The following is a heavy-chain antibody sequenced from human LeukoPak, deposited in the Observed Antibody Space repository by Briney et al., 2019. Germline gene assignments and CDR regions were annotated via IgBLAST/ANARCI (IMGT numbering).Heavy chain of an antibody. CDR2: ISAYNGNT. CDR3: AREIRDTAMAPVLGY. CDR1: GYTFTSYG. Sequence: ASVKVSCKASGYTFTSYGISWVRQAPGQGLEWMGWISAYNGNTNYAQKLQGRVTMTTDTSTSTAYMELRSLRSDDTAVYYCAREIRDTAMAPVLGYWGQGTLVTVSS. V-gene: IGHV1-18*01. D-gene: IGHD5-18*01. J-gene: IGHJ4*02.